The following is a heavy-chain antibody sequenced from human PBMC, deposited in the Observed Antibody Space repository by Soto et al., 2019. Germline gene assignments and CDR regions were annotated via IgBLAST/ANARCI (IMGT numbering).Heavy chain of an antibody. CDR2: ISSSSNYI. CDR3: ARDERSVAVAPFFDY. D-gene: IGHD6-19*01. Sequence: EVQLVESGGGLVRPGGSLRLSCAASGFSFSIYNMSWVRQAPGKGLEWVSFISSSSNYIYYADSVKGRFTISRDNAKNSLFLKMNNLRAEDTPVYFCARDERSVAVAPFFDYWGQGTQVTVSS. V-gene: IGHV3-21*01. J-gene: IGHJ4*02. CDR1: GFSFSIYN.